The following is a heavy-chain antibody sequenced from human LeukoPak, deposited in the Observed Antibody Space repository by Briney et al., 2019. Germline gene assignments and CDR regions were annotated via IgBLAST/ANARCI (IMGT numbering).Heavy chain of an antibody. CDR2: ISYDGSNK. J-gene: IGHJ3*02. Sequence: SGRSLRPSCAASGFTFSSYAMHWVRQAPGKGLEWVAVISYDGSNKYYADSVKGRFTISRDNSKNTLYLQMNSLRAEDTAVYYCARDHHDAFDIWGQGTMVTVSS. CDR3: ARDHHDAFDI. V-gene: IGHV3-30-3*01. CDR1: GFTFSSYA.